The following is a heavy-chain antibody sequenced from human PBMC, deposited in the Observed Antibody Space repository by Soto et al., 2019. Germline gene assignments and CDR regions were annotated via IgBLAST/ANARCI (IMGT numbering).Heavy chain of an antibody. D-gene: IGHD3-3*01. V-gene: IGHV1-69*13. CDR1: GGTFSSYA. J-gene: IGHJ6*02. CDR2: IIPIFGTA. Sequence: SVKVSCKASGGTFSSYAISWVRQAPGQGLEWMGGIIPIFGTANYAQKFQGRVTITADESTSTAYMELSSLRSEDTAVYYCARAKNVRFLEWLSYYGMDVWGQGTTVTVSS. CDR3: ARAKNVRFLEWLSYYGMDV.